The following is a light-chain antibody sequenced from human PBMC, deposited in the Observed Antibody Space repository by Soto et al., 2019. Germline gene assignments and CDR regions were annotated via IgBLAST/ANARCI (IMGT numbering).Light chain of an antibody. CDR2: GAS. J-gene: IGKJ4*01. CDR3: QQHGTSPI. V-gene: IGKV3-20*01. CDR1: QAVSSIL. Sequence: EVVLTQSPGTLSLSPGERATLSCRASQAVSSILLAWYQQKPGQAPRLLIYGASSRATGIPDRFSGSWSGTDFTLTVSRLEPEDVAVYYCQQHGTSPIFGGGTKVEIK.